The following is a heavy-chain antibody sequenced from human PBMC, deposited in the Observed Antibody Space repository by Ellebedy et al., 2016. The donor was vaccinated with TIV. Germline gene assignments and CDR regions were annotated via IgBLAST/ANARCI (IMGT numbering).Heavy chain of an antibody. Sequence: GSLRLSCAASGFSFTTYEMNWIRQPPGKGLEWVVNLHYSGGANYNPSLKSRVTISIDTSQNHFSLKLNSVTAADTAVYYCARQGDFYASGNFPYFDSWGHGTVVTVS. V-gene: IGHV4-59*08. J-gene: IGHJ4*01. D-gene: IGHD2/OR15-2a*01. CDR2: LHYSGGA. CDR3: ARQGDFYASGNFPYFDS. CDR1: GFSFTTYE.